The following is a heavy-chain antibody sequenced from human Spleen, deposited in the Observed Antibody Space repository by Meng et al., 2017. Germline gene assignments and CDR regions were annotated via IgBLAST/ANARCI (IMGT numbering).Heavy chain of an antibody. CDR2: ISGDST. J-gene: IGHJ4*02. V-gene: IGHV3-38-3*01. D-gene: IGHD3-22*01. Sequence: GESLKISCAASGSTVSSNEMSWVRQAPGKGLEWVSSISGDSTYYADSGEGRFTISRDNSKNTLHLQMNSLRAEDTAVYYCADHDTSGFYQVSQFDYWGQGTLVTVSS. CDR3: ADHDTSGFYQVSQFDY. CDR1: GSTVSSNE.